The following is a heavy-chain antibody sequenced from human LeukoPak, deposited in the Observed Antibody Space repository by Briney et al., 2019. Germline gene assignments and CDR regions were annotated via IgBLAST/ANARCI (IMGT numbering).Heavy chain of an antibody. J-gene: IGHJ2*01. D-gene: IGHD3-22*01. CDR1: GFSLSTSGVG. Sequence: SGPTLVKPTQTLTLTCTFSGFSLSTSGVGVGWIRQPPGKALEWLALIYWDDDKRYSPSLKSRLTITKDTSKNQVVLTMTNMDPVDTATYYCAHWTYYYDSSGPRYFDLWGRGTLVTVSS. V-gene: IGHV2-5*02. CDR3: AHWTYYYDSSGPRYFDL. CDR2: IYWDDDK.